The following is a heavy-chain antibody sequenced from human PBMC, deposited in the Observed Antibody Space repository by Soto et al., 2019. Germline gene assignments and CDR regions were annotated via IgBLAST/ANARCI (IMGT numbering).Heavy chain of an antibody. CDR2: IIPIFGTA. Sequence: ASVKVSCKASGGTFSSYAISWVRQAPGQGLEWMGGIIPIFGTANYAQKFQGRVTITADESTSTAYMELSSLRSEDTAVYYCAREDIVVVVAAKRYYYGMDVWSQGTTVTVSS. D-gene: IGHD2-15*01. V-gene: IGHV1-69*13. CDR3: AREDIVVVVAAKRYYYGMDV. CDR1: GGTFSSYA. J-gene: IGHJ6*02.